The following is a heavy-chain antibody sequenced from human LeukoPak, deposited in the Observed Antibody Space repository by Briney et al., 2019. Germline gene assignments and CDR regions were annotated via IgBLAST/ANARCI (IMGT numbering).Heavy chain of an antibody. V-gene: IGHV1-46*01. CDR2: INPSGGST. J-gene: IGHJ4*02. CDR3: ASAPRSGYFDY. D-gene: IGHD3-10*01. Sequence: QGXEWMGIINPSGGSTSYAQKFQGRVTMTRDTSTSTVYMELSSLRSEDTAVYYCASAPRSGYFDYWGQGTLVTVSS.